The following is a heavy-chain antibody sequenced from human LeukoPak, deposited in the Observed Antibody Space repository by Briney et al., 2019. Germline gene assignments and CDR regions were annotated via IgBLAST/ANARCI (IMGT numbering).Heavy chain of an antibody. CDR2: THYSGST. Sequence: PSETLSLTCTVSGGSISSYYWSWLRQPPGKGLEYIGYTHYSGSTNYNPSLKSRVTMSVDTSKNQFSLKLSSVTAADTAVYYCARGSQFNWFDPWGQGTLVTVSS. J-gene: IGHJ5*02. CDR1: GGSISSYY. V-gene: IGHV4-59*12. CDR3: ARGSQFNWFDP.